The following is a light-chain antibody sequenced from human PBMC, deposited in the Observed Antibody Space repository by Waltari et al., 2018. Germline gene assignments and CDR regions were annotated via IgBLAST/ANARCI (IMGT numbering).Light chain of an antibody. CDR1: QNNIGRNA. CDR3: STWDYSLNTHV. V-gene: IGLV1-44*01. CDR2: GNS. J-gene: IGLJ3*02. Sequence: QSALTQAASVSGTVGQPVTLSCLGGQNNIGRNAVAWYRQISNGAPKTGMFGNSLPSGIPDRFSGSNSGTTASLTISGLQPEDEADYFCSTWDYSLNTHVFGGGTKLTVL.